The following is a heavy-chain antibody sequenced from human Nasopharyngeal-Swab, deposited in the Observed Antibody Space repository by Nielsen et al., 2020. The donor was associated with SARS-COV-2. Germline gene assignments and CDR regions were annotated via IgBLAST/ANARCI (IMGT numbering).Heavy chain of an antibody. D-gene: IGHD6-13*01. CDR2: ISGSGGST. J-gene: IGHJ4*02. CDR1: GFTFRSYD. CDR3: ANRRGSRWHPYCFDD. Sequence: GESLKISCAASGFTFRSYDMTWVRQAPGKGLEWVSTISGSGGSTNYADSVKGRFTISRDNSESTLYLQMNSLRAEDTAVYYCANRRGSRWHPYCFDDWGQGTLVTVSS. V-gene: IGHV3-23*01.